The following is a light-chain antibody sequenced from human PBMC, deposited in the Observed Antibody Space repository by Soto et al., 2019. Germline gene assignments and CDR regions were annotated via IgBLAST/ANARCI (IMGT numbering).Light chain of an antibody. Sequence: QSVLAQPASVSGSPVQSITISCTVSSSDIGAYNYVSWFQQYPGKAPKLIISEVSNRPSGVSNRFSGSKSGTAASLTISGLQTEDEADYFCFSFTTDWTHVFGTGTKVTVL. V-gene: IGLV2-14*01. CDR1: SSDIGAYNY. CDR2: EVS. CDR3: FSFTTDWTHV. J-gene: IGLJ1*01.